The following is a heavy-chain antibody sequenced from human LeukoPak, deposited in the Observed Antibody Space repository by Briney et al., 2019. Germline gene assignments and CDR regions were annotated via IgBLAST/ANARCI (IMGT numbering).Heavy chain of an antibody. CDR1: GGSITTYF. CDR3: ARHGGITMVRGVINY. CDR2: IRYSVST. Sequence: SETLSLTCTVSGGSITTYFWSWIRQPPGKGLEWVGYIRYSVSTSYNPSLKSRVTMSVDTSKNQFSLKLSSVTAADTAVYYSARHGGITMVRGVINYWGQGTLVTVSS. D-gene: IGHD3-10*01. J-gene: IGHJ4*02. V-gene: IGHV4-59*08.